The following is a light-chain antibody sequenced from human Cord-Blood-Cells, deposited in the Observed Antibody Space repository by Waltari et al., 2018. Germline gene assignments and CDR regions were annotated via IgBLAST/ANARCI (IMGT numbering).Light chain of an antibody. CDR3: QQSYSTPMYT. V-gene: IGKV1-39*01. CDR1: QSISSY. Sequence: PSSLSASVGDRVTITCRASQSISSYLNWYQQKPGKAPKLLIYAASSLQSGVPSRFSGSGSGTDFTLTISSLQPEDFATYYCQQSYSTPMYTFGQGTKLEIK. J-gene: IGKJ2*01. CDR2: AAS.